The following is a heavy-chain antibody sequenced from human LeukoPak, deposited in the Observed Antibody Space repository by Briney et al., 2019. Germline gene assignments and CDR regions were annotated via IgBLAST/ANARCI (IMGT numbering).Heavy chain of an antibody. CDR3: ARLRRHIDRSGFYYYYDY. V-gene: IGHV3-21*01. D-gene: IGHD3-22*01. CDR1: GFTFSSYS. CDR2: INTVATYI. Sequence: GGSLRLSCAASGFTFSSYSFNCVRQAPGKGLEWVSSINTVATYIYYADSVRGRFTISRDNAKNSLWLQMNSLRAEDSAVYYGARLRRHIDRSGFYYYYDYWGQGTLVTVSS. J-gene: IGHJ4*02.